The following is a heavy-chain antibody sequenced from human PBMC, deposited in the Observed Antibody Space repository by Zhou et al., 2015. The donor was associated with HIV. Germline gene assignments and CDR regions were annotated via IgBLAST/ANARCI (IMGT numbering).Heavy chain of an antibody. Sequence: QVRLVQSGGGVVQPGRSLRLSCVGSGFTFSSYCMHWVRQAPGRGLEWVAMMSFDGGNMYYAESVKGRFSISRDNAKNSLYLQMTSLRAEDTAVYYCARPYCVSSSCFYLYGVDVWGQGTTVTVSS. J-gene: IGHJ6*02. CDR1: GFTFSSYC. CDR3: ARPYCVSSSCFYLYGVDV. D-gene: IGHD3-22*01. V-gene: IGHV3-33*08. CDR2: MSFDGGNM.